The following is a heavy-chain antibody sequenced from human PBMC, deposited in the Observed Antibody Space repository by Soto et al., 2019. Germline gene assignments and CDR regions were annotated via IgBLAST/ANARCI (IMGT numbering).Heavy chain of an antibody. J-gene: IGHJ3*02. D-gene: IGHD2-15*01. CDR1: GGSISSGGYY. V-gene: IGHV4-31*03. CDR2: IYYSGST. CDR3: ARDNSVRDCSGGSCYPRNGAFDI. Sequence: QVQLQESGPGLVKPSQTLSLTCTVSGGSISSGGYYWSWIRQHPGKGLEWIGYIYYSGSTYYNPSLKSRVTISVDTSKNQFSLKLSSVTAADTAVYYCARDNSVRDCSGGSCYPRNGAFDIWGQGTMVTVSS.